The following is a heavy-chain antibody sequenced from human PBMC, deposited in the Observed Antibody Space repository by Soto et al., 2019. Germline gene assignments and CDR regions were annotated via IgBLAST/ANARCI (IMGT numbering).Heavy chain of an antibody. Sequence: QAQLVQSGAEVKKPGASVRVSCTTSGYTFTAYHIHWLRQAPGQRLEWLGWINPDNCNTKYSQNFRGRITITRDTPASTAHMELSSLRPEDTAIYYCTREEYCTGGTCYRYFGLWGRGTLVTVSS. CDR2: INPDNCNT. J-gene: IGHJ2*01. CDR3: TREEYCTGGTCYRYFGL. V-gene: IGHV1-3*01. D-gene: IGHD2-15*01. CDR1: GYTFTAYH.